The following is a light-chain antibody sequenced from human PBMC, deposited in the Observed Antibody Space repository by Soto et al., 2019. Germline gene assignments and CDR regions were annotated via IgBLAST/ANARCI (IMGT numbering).Light chain of an antibody. CDR3: QQYKNWPPLT. CDR2: GAF. J-gene: IGKJ4*01. CDR1: QSVSSN. V-gene: IGKV3-15*01. Sequence: EIVMTQSPATLSVSPGERVTLSCSASQSVSSNLAWYQQKPGQAPRLLIYGAFTRATGIPARFSGSGSGTEFTLTISSLQSEDFAVYYCQQYKNWPPLTFGGGTKVEIK.